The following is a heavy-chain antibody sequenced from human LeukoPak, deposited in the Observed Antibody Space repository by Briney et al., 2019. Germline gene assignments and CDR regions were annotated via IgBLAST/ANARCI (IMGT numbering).Heavy chain of an antibody. V-gene: IGHV3-30-3*01. Sequence: TGGSLRLSCAASGFTFSNHAMYWVRRAPGKGLEWVAAISYHGSAQYSADYVKGRFTISRDNSNNMVYLQMNSLRNEDTAVYYCAGYDDYGDYRLSGMDVWGQGTTVIVSS. CDR1: GFTFSNHA. CDR3: AGYDDYGDYRLSGMDV. J-gene: IGHJ6*02. CDR2: ISYHGSAQ. D-gene: IGHD4-17*01.